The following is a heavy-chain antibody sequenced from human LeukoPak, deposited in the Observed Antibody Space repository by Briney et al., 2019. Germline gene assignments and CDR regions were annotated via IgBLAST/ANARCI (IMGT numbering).Heavy chain of an antibody. CDR3: ARERRGYSYGRGDY. D-gene: IGHD5-18*01. V-gene: IGHV1-18*01. CDR2: ISGYNGDT. Sequence: ASVKVSCKASGYTFSSYGISWVRQAPGQGLEWMGWISGYNGDTRYAQNLQGRVTVTTDTSTSTAYMERRSLRSDDTAVYYCARERRGYSYGRGDYWGQGTLVTVS. CDR1: GYTFSSYG. J-gene: IGHJ4*02.